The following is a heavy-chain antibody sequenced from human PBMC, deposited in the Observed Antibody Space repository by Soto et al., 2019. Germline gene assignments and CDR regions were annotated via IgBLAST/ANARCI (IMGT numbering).Heavy chain of an antibody. J-gene: IGHJ6*02. D-gene: IGHD4-4*01. CDR3: ARDYTNYLLHYYALDV. CDR1: GFTFSSYG. CDR2: ISDSGGST. Sequence: GGSLRLSCAASGFTFSSYGMSWVRQAPGKGLEWVSAISDSGGSTFYADSVKGRFTISRDNAKNSLYLQMNSLRAEDTAVYYCARDYTNYLLHYYALDVWGQGTTVTVSS. V-gene: IGHV3-23*01.